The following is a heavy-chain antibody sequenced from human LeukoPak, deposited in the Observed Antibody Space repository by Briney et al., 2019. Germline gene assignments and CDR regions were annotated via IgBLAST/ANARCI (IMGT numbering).Heavy chain of an antibody. CDR1: EVTFSRNG. CDR3: ARDGRGYRGYGGIY. CDR2: INQDGSET. D-gene: IGHD5-12*01. Sequence: GGSLRLSCEASEVTFSRNGMSWVRQAPGKGLEWVANINQDGSETYYADSVKGRFTMSRDNGKNSLDLQMNSLRAEDSAVYYCARDGRGYRGYGGIYWGQGTLVTVSS. V-gene: IGHV3-7*01. J-gene: IGHJ4*02.